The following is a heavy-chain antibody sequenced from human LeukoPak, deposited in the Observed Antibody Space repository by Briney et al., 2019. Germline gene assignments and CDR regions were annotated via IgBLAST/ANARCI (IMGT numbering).Heavy chain of an antibody. Sequence: SVKVSCKASGGTFSSYAISWVRQAPGQGLEWMGGIIPIFGTANYAQKFQGRVTITTDESTSTAYMELSSLRSEDTAVYYCAREEVDIVVVTAIRAFDIWGQGTMVTVSS. CDR3: AREEVDIVVVTAIRAFDI. D-gene: IGHD2-21*02. CDR2: IIPIFGTA. J-gene: IGHJ3*02. V-gene: IGHV1-69*05. CDR1: GGTFSSYA.